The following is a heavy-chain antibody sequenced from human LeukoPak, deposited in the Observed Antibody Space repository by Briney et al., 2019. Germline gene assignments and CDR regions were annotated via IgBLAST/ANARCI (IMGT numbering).Heavy chain of an antibody. V-gene: IGHV3-48*01. D-gene: IGHD6-6*01. CDR1: GFTFSSYS. CDR3: ARETSALRYYSSSLRDEDYYYYYMDV. CDR2: ISSSSSTI. J-gene: IGHJ6*03. Sequence: GSLRLSCAASGFTFSSYSMNWVRQAPGKGLEWVSYISSSSSTIYYADSVKGRFTISRDNAKNSLYLQMNSLRAEDTAVYYCARETSALRYYSSSLRDEDYYYYYMDVWGKGTTVTVSS.